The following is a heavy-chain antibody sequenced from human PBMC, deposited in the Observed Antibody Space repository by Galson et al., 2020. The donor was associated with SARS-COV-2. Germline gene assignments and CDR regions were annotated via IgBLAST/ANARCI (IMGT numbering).Heavy chain of an antibody. D-gene: IGHD3-10*01. V-gene: IGHV4-31*03. Sequence: ASETLSLTCTVSGGSISGAGYYWSWIRQLPGKGLEWIGYTYYRGNTYYNPSLQSRVSMSLDTSKNQFSLKVTSVTAADTAVYYCARGWGTKVREPMDVWGQGTTVTVSS. CDR3: ARGWGTKVREPMDV. J-gene: IGHJ6*02. CDR2: TYYRGNT. CDR1: GGSISGAGYY.